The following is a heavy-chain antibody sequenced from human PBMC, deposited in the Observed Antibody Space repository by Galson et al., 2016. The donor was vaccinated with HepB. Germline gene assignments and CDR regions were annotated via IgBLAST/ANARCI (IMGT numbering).Heavy chain of an antibody. CDR1: GGSINNGNYY. J-gene: IGHJ5*02. D-gene: IGHD4-11*01. CDR2: IYHSGST. V-gene: IGHV4-30-4*08. Sequence: TLSLTCTVSGGSINNGNYYWSWIRQPPGKGLEYIGYIYHSGSTYYKPSLRSRLTMSGDTSKNQFSLRLSSVTAADTAVYYCVRVQLYSNYDKRFDPWGRGTLVTV. CDR3: VRVQLYSNYDKRFDP.